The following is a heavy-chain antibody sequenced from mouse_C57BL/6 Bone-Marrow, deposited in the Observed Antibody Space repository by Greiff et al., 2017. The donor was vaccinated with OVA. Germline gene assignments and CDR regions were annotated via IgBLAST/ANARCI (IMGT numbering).Heavy chain of an antibody. CDR3: ARHTGRGFAY. Sequence: EVKLVESGGDLVKPGGSLKLSCAASGFTLSSYGMSWVRQTPDKRLEWVATISSGGSYTYYPDSVKGRFTISRDNAKNTLYLQMSSLKSEDTAMYYCARHTGRGFAYWGQGTLVTVSA. CDR1: GFTLSSYG. J-gene: IGHJ3*01. V-gene: IGHV5-6*01. CDR2: ISSGGSYT. D-gene: IGHD1-1*01.